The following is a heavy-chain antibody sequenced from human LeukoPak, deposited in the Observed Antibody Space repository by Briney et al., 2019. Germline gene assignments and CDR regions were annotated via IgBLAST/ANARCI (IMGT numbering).Heavy chain of an antibody. CDR2: IYSGGST. D-gene: IGHD1-1*01. J-gene: IGHJ4*02. Sequence: PGGSLRLSCAASGFTVSSNYMSWVRQAPGKGLEWVSVIYSGGSTYYADSVKGRFTISRDNSKNTVYLQMNSLRGDDSAIYYCAEAHGRLDPFDYWGQGTLVTVSS. CDR1: GFTVSSNY. CDR3: AEAHGRLDPFDY. V-gene: IGHV3-53*01.